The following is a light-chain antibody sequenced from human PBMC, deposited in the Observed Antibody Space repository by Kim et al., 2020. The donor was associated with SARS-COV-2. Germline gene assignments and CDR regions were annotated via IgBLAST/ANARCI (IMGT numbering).Light chain of an antibody. Sequence: DIELTQTPSTLSASVGDRVTLTCRASQSVVNYFAWYQQKPGKAPRLLIYDASSLESGVPPRFSGSGSGTELTLTISSLQPDEFAAYYCQQHSNYPYTFGQGTKLEI. J-gene: IGKJ2*01. CDR2: DAS. V-gene: IGKV1-5*01. CDR3: QQHSNYPYT. CDR1: QSVVNY.